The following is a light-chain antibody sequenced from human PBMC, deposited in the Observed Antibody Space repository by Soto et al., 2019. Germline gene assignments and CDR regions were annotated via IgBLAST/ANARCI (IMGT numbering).Light chain of an antibody. CDR3: QHYNSYSEA. Sequence: DIQMTQSPSSMSASVGDRVTITCRASQSVSSSLNWYQQKPGKAPKLLIYKASTLKSGVPSRFSGSGSGTEFTLTISSLQPDDFATYYCQHYNSYSEAFGQGTKVDIK. CDR1: QSVSSS. J-gene: IGKJ1*01. CDR2: KAS. V-gene: IGKV1-5*03.